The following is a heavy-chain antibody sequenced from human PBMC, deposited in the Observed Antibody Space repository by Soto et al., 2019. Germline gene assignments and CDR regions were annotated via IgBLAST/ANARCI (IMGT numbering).Heavy chain of an antibody. CDR3: VKDPSGGYCSSTTCFY. J-gene: IGHJ4*02. D-gene: IGHD2-2*03. V-gene: IGHV3-23*01. Sequence: GGSLRLSCAASGFTFSSYAMSWVRQAPGKGLEWVSAIGTSAGSTFYADSVRGWFTISRDNSIKTVYLQMNSLRAEDTAVYYCVKDPSGGYCSSTTCFYWGQGTLVTVSS. CDR2: IGTSAGST. CDR1: GFTFSSYA.